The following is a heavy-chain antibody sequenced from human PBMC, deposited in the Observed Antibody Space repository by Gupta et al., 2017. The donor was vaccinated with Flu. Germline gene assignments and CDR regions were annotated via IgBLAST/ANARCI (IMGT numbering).Heavy chain of an antibody. J-gene: IGHJ4*02. Sequence: QVQLQASGPGLVKPSETLSLMCAVSGSAISNGYSWGCIRQPPGKGLEWIGSSFHTGRTMPNPALQSRRTMSVDTSKNQFSLKLIAVTAADTDVYYCVRANSCDYTGWYFLDDGGQGPLVTVSS. D-gene: IGHD6-19*01. CDR2: SFHTGRT. CDR3: VRANSCDYTGWYFLDD. V-gene: IGHV4-38-2*01. CDR1: GSAISNGYS.